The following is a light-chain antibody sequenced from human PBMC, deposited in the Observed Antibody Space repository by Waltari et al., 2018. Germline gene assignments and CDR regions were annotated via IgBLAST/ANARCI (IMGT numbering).Light chain of an antibody. J-gene: IGLJ1*01. Sequence: QSALTQPPSASGSPGPSVTISCTGSSSDVGSSDSVSWFQQLPGKAPKLLIYQVSKRPSGVPSRFSASKSANTASLTVSGLLAEDEAVYYCYSFAGDNTYVFGSGTEVTVL. CDR2: QVS. CDR1: SSDVGSSDS. V-gene: IGLV2-8*01. CDR3: YSFAGDNTYV.